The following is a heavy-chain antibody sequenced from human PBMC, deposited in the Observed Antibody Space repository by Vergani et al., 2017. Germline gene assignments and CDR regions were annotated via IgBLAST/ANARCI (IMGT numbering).Heavy chain of an antibody. Sequence: EVQLVESGGGLVQPGRSLRLSCVVSGFRSDDFAMHWVRQAPGKGLEWVSGISWNSDGIVYADSVKGRFTISSDNAKNTLNLQMNSLKTEDTALYYCAKDAAHYPKFGRFEYWGQGALVTVSS. D-gene: IGHD3-10*01. CDR1: GFRSDDFA. J-gene: IGHJ4*02. CDR2: ISWNSDGI. V-gene: IGHV3-9*02. CDR3: AKDAAHYPKFGRFEY.